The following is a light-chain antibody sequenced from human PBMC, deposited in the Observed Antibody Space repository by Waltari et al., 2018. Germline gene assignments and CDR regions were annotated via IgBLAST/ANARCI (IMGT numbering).Light chain of an antibody. CDR1: SSHVGGFYY. CDR2: DVN. V-gene: IGLV2-8*01. CDR3: NSYAGSKHYV. Sequence: QSALTQPPSASGSPGQSATTPCTGTSSHVGGFYYVSWSQQHPGKAPKPMIYDVNKRPSGVPDRFSGSKSGNTASLTVSGLQAEDEADYFCNSYAGSKHYVFGTGTKVTVL. J-gene: IGLJ1*01.